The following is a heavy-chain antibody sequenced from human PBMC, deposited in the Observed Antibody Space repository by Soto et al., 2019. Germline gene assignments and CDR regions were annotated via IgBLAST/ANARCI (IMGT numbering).Heavy chain of an antibody. D-gene: IGHD6-6*01. Sequence: QVQLVQSGAEVKKPGASVKVSCKVSGYTLTELSMHWVRQAPGKGLEWMGGFDPEDGETIYAQKFQGRVTMTEDTSTDTANMELSSLISEDTAVYYCAPGVFKESIALSGAIWGQERMVTVSS. J-gene: IGHJ3*02. CDR3: APGVFKESIALSGAI. CDR1: GYTLTELS. V-gene: IGHV1-24*01. CDR2: FDPEDGET.